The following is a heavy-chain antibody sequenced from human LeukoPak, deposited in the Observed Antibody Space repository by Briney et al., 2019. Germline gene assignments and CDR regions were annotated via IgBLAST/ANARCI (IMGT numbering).Heavy chain of an antibody. CDR3: ARDLAVAVVPAAQRGAFDI. J-gene: IGHJ3*02. Sequence: ASVKVSCKASGYTFTSYGISWVRQAPGQGLEWMGWISAYNGNTNYAQKLQGRVTMTTDTSTSTAYMELRSLRSDDTAVYYCARDLAVAVVPAAQRGAFDIWGQGTMVTVSS. V-gene: IGHV1-18*01. CDR2: ISAYNGNT. CDR1: GYTFTSYG. D-gene: IGHD2-2*01.